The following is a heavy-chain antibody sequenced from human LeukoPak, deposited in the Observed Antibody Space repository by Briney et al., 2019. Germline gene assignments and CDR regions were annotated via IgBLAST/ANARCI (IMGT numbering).Heavy chain of an antibody. CDR3: ARTGGKLYVYYYYYMDV. CDR1: GGSISSSSYY. J-gene: IGHJ6*03. Sequence: SETLSLTCTVSGGSISSSSYYWGWIRQPPGKGLEWIGGIYYSGSTYYNPSLKSRVTISVDTSKNQFSLKLSSVTAADTAVYYCARTGGKLYVYYYYYMDVWGKGTTVTISS. D-gene: IGHD2/OR15-2a*01. CDR2: IYYSGST. V-gene: IGHV4-39*07.